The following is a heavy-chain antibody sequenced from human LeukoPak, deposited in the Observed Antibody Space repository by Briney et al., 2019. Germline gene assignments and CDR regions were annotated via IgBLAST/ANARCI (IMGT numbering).Heavy chain of an antibody. CDR1: GGSISSYY. J-gene: IGHJ4*02. D-gene: IGHD5-24*01. Sequence: SETLSLTCTVSGGSISSYYWSWIRQPPGKGLEWIGYVYYSGSTNYNPSLKSRVTMSVDTSKNQFSLKLSSVTAADTAMYYCARLSGDGYNHFDYWGQGTLVTVSS. CDR3: ARLSGDGYNHFDY. CDR2: VYYSGST. V-gene: IGHV4-59*01.